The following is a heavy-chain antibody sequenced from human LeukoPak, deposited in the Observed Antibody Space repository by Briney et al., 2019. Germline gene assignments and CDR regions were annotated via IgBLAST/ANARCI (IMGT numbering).Heavy chain of an antibody. CDR2: IYYSGST. D-gene: IGHD4-11*01. Sequence: SETLSLTCTVSGGSISSYYWSWIRQPPGKELEWMGYIYYSGSTNYNPSLKSRVTISVDTSKNQFSLKLSSVTAADTAVYYCARAPGLPKCPFDYWGQGTLVTVSS. CDR3: ARAPGLPKCPFDY. CDR1: GGSISSYY. J-gene: IGHJ4*02. V-gene: IGHV4-59*01.